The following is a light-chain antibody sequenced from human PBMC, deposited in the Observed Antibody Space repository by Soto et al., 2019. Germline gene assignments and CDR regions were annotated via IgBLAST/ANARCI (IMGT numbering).Light chain of an antibody. CDR2: AAS. Sequence: DIQMTQSPSSLSASVGDRVTITCRASQGISNYLAWYQQKPGKVPKLLIYAASTLQSGVPSRFSGSGSGKDFTLTISSLQPEDVATYYCQKYNSAPRWTFGQGTKGDIK. V-gene: IGKV1-27*01. CDR1: QGISNY. CDR3: QKYNSAPRWT. J-gene: IGKJ1*01.